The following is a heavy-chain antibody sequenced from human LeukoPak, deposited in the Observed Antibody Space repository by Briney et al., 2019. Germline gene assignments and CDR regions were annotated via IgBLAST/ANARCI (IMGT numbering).Heavy chain of an antibody. V-gene: IGHV1-2*02. CDR2: INPNSGGT. Sequence: GASVKVSCKASGYTFTGYYMHWVRQAPGQGLEWMGWINPNSGGTNYAQKFQGRVTMTRDTSISTAYMELSRLRSDDTAVYYCARASYDSSGYYYNWFDPWGQGTLVTVSS. CDR1: GYTFTGYY. D-gene: IGHD3-22*01. CDR3: ARASYDSSGYYYNWFDP. J-gene: IGHJ5*02.